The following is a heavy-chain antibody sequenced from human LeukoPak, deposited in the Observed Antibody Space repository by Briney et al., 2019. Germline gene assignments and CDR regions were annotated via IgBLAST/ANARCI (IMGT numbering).Heavy chain of an antibody. J-gene: IGHJ6*03. Sequence: ASVKVSCKTSEYTFTGYYMHWVRQAPGQGLEWMGWINPNSGDTNYAQKFQGRVTMTRDTSISTACMELSRLRSDDTAVYYCARDRTRYYYYSYMDVWGKGTAVTISS. V-gene: IGHV1-2*02. CDR3: ARDRTRYYYYSYMDV. CDR1: EYTFTGYY. D-gene: IGHD1-14*01. CDR2: INPNSGDT.